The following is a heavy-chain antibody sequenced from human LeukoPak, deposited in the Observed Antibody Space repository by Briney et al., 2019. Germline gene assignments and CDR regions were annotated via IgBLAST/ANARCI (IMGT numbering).Heavy chain of an antibody. CDR3: ATDPIRDHSSSWYPYFDY. D-gene: IGHD6-13*01. Sequence: ASVKVSCKVSGYTLTELSMHWVRQAPGKGLEWMGGFDPEDGETIYAQKFQGRVTMTEDTSTDTAYMELSSLRSEDTAVYYCATDPIRDHSSSWYPYFDYWGQGTLVTVSS. J-gene: IGHJ4*02. CDR2: FDPEDGET. V-gene: IGHV1-24*01. CDR1: GYTLTELS.